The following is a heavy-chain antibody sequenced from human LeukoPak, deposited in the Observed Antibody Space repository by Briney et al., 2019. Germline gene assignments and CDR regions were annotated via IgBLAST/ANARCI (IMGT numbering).Heavy chain of an antibody. V-gene: IGHV4-59*01. Sequence: SETLSLTCTVSGGSISSYYWNWIRQPPGEGLEWIGYIYYSGSTNYNPSLKSRVTISVDTSKNQFSLKLNSVTAADTAVYYCARSLQYNNNNYFYYGMDVWGQGTTVTVSS. CDR3: ARSLQYNNNNYFYYGMDV. CDR2: IYYSGST. D-gene: IGHD3-10*01. CDR1: GGSISSYY. J-gene: IGHJ6*02.